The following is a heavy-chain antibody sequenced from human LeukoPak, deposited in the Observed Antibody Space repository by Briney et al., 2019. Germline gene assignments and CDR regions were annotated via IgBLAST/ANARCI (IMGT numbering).Heavy chain of an antibody. V-gene: IGHV3-15*05. CDR2: IYRNADGGTT. CDR3: STHSYCSTTTCYASSNYYYGLDA. CDR1: GFTFSNAW. D-gene: IGHD2-2*01. Sequence: GGSLRLSCAASGFTFSNAWMTWVRQAPGKGLEWVGRIYRNADGGTTEYAAPVRGRFTISRHDSKNTLYLQVNSLKTEDTAVYYCSTHSYCSTTTCYASSNYYYGLDAWGQGTSVTVSS. J-gene: IGHJ6*02.